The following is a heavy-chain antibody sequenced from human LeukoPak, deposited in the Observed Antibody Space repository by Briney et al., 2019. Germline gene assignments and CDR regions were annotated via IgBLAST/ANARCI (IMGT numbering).Heavy chain of an antibody. CDR3: AKDFSRSYYYYYYGMDV. V-gene: IGHV3-23*01. CDR2: ISGSGGST. CDR1: GFTFSSYA. J-gene: IGHJ6*02. Sequence: PGGSLRLSCAASGFTFSSYAMSWVRQAPRKGLEWVSAISGSGGSTYYADSVKGRFTISRDNSKNTLYLQMNSLRAEDTAVYYCAKDFSRSYYYYYYGMDVWGQGTTVTVSS. D-gene: IGHD3-3*02.